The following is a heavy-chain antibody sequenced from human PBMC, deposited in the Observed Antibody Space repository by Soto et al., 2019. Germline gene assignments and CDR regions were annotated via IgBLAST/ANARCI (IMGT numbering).Heavy chain of an antibody. J-gene: IGHJ4*02. D-gene: IGHD5-18*01. CDR3: ARTTAMAPFDY. V-gene: IGHV4-34*01. CDR2: IYHSGST. Sequence: PSETLSLTCAVYGGSFSGYYCTWIPPAPGKGLEWIGEIYHSGSTNYNPSLKSRVTISVDKSKNQFSLKLSSVTAADTAMYYCARTTAMAPFDYWGQGTLVTVSS. CDR1: GGSFSGYY.